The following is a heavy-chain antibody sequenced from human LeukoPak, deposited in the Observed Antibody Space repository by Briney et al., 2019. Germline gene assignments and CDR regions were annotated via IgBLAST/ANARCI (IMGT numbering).Heavy chain of an antibody. Sequence: GASVKVSCKASGYTFTSYGISWVRQAPGQGLEWMGWISAYNGNTNYAQKLQGRVTMTTDPSTRTAYMELRSLRSDDTAVYYCARTPHYCSGGSCYFDVFDIWGQGTMVTVSS. CDR2: ISAYNGNT. CDR3: ARTPHYCSGGSCYFDVFDI. V-gene: IGHV1-18*01. D-gene: IGHD2-15*01. J-gene: IGHJ3*02. CDR1: GYTFTSYG.